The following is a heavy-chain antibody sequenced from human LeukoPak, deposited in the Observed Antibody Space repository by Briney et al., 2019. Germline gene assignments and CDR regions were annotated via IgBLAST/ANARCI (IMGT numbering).Heavy chain of an antibody. Sequence: SETLSLTCTVSGGSISSGSYYWSWIRQPAGKGLEWIGRIYTSGSTNYNPSLKSRVTISVDTSKNQFSLKLSSVTAADTAVYYCAREDYDFWSGSPYYFDYWGRGTLVTVSS. CDR2: IYTSGST. CDR3: AREDYDFWSGSPYYFDY. D-gene: IGHD3-3*01. J-gene: IGHJ4*02. V-gene: IGHV4-61*02. CDR1: GGSISSGSYY.